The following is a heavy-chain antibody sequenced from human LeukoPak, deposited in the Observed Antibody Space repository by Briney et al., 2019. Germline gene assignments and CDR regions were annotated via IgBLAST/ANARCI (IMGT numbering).Heavy chain of an antibody. CDR3: ARDLGGSYYSAFDI. D-gene: IGHD1-26*01. J-gene: IGHJ3*02. CDR2: ISSSSSYI. CDR1: GFTFSSYS. Sequence: GSLRLSCAGSGFTFSSYSMDWVRQAPGKGLEWVSSISSSSSYIYYAGSVKGRFTISRDNAKNSLYLQMNSLRAEDTAVYYCARDLGGSYYSAFDIWGQGTMVTVSS. V-gene: IGHV3-21*01.